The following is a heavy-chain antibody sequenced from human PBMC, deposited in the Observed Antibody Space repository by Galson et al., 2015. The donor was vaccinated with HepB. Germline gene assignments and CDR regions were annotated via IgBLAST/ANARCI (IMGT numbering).Heavy chain of an antibody. CDR3: AYCSGGSCYSHGFDI. Sequence: SLRLSCAASGFTFSTYSMNWVRQAPGKGLEWVSYISSSGTTTFYADSVKGRFTVSRDNAKNSLYLQMNSLRAEDSAVYYCAYCSGGSCYSHGFDIRGQGTAVTVSS. V-gene: IGHV3-48*01. J-gene: IGHJ3*02. D-gene: IGHD2-15*01. CDR1: GFTFSTYS. CDR2: ISSSGTTT.